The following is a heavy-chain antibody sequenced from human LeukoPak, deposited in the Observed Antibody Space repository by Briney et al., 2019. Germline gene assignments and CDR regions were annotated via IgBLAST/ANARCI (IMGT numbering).Heavy chain of an antibody. J-gene: IGHJ4*02. CDR2: INPNSGGT. Sequence: ASVRVSCKASGYTFTGYYMHWVRQAPGQGLEWMGWINPNSGGTTYARKFQGRVTMTRDTSISTAYMELSRLRSDDTAVYYCSRFDYLATSYRGQGTLVTVSS. D-gene: IGHD3-9*01. V-gene: IGHV1-2*02. CDR3: SRFDYLATSY. CDR1: GYTFTGYY.